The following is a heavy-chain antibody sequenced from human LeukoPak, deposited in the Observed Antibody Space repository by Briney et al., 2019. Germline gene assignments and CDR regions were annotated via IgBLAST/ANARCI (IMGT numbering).Heavy chain of an antibody. CDR1: GGSITSNH. CDR2: VHHSGGT. Sequence: SETLSLTRTVSGGSITSNHWSWVRQPPGKGLEWIEQVHHSGGTSYNPSLRSRVTISIDKSENQFSLKLNSVTAADTAVYYCARHGGHYQSDDWGQGTLVTVSS. V-gene: IGHV4-4*02. D-gene: IGHD2-21*01. J-gene: IGHJ4*02. CDR3: ARHGGHYQSDD.